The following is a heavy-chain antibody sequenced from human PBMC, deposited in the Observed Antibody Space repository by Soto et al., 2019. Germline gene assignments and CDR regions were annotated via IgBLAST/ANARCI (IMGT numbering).Heavy chain of an antibody. CDR3: AKGMGSMIVVVLDY. J-gene: IGHJ4*02. CDR1: GFPFSSYA. CDR2: ISGSGGST. D-gene: IGHD3-22*01. Sequence: GGSLSLSCAASGFPFSSYAMSWVRQAPGKGLEWVSAISGSGGSTYYADSVKGRFTISRDNSKNTLYLQMNSLRAEDTAVYYCAKGMGSMIVVVLDYWGQGTLVTVSS. V-gene: IGHV3-23*01.